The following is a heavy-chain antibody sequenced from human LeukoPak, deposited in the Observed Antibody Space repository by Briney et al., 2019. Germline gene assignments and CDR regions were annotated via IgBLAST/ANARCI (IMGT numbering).Heavy chain of an antibody. Sequence: PSETLSLTCAVYGGSFSGYYWSWIRQPPGKGLEWIGEINHSGSTNYNPSLKSRVTISVDTSKSQFSLKLSSVTAADTAVYYCAVTEIDAFDIWGQGTMVTVSS. CDR1: GGSFSGYY. V-gene: IGHV4-34*01. D-gene: IGHD2-21*02. CDR2: INHSGST. J-gene: IGHJ3*02. CDR3: AVTEIDAFDI.